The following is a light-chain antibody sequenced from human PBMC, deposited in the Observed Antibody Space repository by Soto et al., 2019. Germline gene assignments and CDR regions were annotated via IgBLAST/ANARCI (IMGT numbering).Light chain of an antibody. CDR3: SSYTSSSTRV. CDR1: SSDVGGYNY. Sequence: LTQPASVSGSPGQSITISCTGTSSDVGGYNYVSWYQQHPGKAPKLMIYEVSNRPSGVSNRFSGSRSGNTASLTISGLQAEDEADYYCSSYTSSSTRVFGTGTKVTVL. CDR2: EVS. J-gene: IGLJ1*01. V-gene: IGLV2-14*01.